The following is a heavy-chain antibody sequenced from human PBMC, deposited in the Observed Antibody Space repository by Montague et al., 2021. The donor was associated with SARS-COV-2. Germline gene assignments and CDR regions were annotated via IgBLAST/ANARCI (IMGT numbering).Heavy chain of an antibody. Sequence: SETLSLTCTVSGGSISSGTYYWGWVRQPPGKGLEWIGTINYSGKTYYNPSLKSRVTISVDTSKNQFSLRVTSVTAADTAVYYCARADYGGNRYWYFDLWGRGTLVTVSS. J-gene: IGHJ2*01. V-gene: IGHV4-39*01. D-gene: IGHD4-23*01. CDR1: GGSISSGTYY. CDR2: INYSGKT. CDR3: ARADYGGNRYWYFDL.